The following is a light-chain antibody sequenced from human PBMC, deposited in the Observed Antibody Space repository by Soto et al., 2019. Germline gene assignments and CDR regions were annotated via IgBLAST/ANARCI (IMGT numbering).Light chain of an antibody. J-gene: IGLJ1*01. CDR3: SSYTSIDTWV. CDR2: DVS. Sequence: QSVLTQPASVSGSPGQSITISCTGTSSDVGGYNYVSWYQQHPGKAPKVLISDVSNRPSGISNRFSGSKSGNTASLTISGLRAEDEADYYCSSYTSIDTWVFGTGTKLTVL. CDR1: SSDVGGYNY. V-gene: IGLV2-14*01.